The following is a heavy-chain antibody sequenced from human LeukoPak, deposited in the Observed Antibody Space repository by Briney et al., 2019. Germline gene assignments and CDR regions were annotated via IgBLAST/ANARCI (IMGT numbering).Heavy chain of an antibody. J-gene: IGHJ3*02. CDR1: GSTFTSYY. Sequence: ASVKVSCKASGSTFTSYYMHWVRQAPGQGLEWMGIINPSGGSTSYAQKFQGRVTMTRDTSTSTVYMELSSLRSEDTAVYYCAREPALVTTGWAGAFDIWGQGTMVTVSS. CDR2: INPSGGST. CDR3: AREPALVTTGWAGAFDI. V-gene: IGHV1-46*01. D-gene: IGHD4-17*01.